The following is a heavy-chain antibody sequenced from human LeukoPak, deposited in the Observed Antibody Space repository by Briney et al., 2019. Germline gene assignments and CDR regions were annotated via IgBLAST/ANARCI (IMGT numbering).Heavy chain of an antibody. CDR1: GGSISSYY. CDR2: IYYSGST. V-gene: IGHV4-59*01. D-gene: IGHD3-10*01. J-gene: IGHJ4*02. Sequence: SETLSVTCTVSGGSISSYYWSWIRQPPGKGLEWIGYIYYSGSTNYNPSLKSRVTISVDTSKNQFSLKLSSVTAADTAVYYCARDATSDYYGSGSFDYWGQGTLVTVSS. CDR3: ARDATSDYYGSGSFDY.